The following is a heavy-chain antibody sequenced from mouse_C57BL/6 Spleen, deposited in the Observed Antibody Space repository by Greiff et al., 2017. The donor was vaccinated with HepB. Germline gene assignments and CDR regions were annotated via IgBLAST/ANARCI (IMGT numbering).Heavy chain of an antibody. CDR3: ASLYYGSSLYYAMDY. CDR1: GFTFSSYT. CDR2: ISGGGGNT. D-gene: IGHD1-1*01. Sequence: EVHLVESGGGLVKPGGSLKLSCAASGFTFSSYTMSWVRQTPEKRLEWVATISGGGGNTYYPDSVKGRFTISRDNAKNTLYLQMSSLRSEDTALYYCASLYYGSSLYYAMDYWGQGTSVTVSS. V-gene: IGHV5-9*01. J-gene: IGHJ4*01.